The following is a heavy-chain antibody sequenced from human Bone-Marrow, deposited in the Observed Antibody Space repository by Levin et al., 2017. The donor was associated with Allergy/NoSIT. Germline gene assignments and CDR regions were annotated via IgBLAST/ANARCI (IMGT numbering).Heavy chain of an antibody. D-gene: IGHD5-18*01. Sequence: GGSLRLSCAASGFTFSSYGMHWVRQAPGKGLEWVAVIWYDGSNKYYADSVKGRFTISRDNSKNTLYLQMNSLRAEDTAVYYCARARYSSSYDAFDIWGQGTMVTVSS. J-gene: IGHJ3*02. CDR2: IWYDGSNK. CDR1: GFTFSSYG. V-gene: IGHV3-33*01. CDR3: ARARYSSSYDAFDI.